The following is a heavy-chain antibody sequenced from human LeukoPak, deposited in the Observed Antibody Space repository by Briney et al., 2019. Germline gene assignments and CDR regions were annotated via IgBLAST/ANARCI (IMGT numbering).Heavy chain of an antibody. CDR3: ARTYYDILTGYNPYFDY. J-gene: IGHJ4*02. V-gene: IGHV3-21*01. D-gene: IGHD3-9*01. CDR1: GFTFYTYS. Sequence: PGGSLRLSCAASGFTFYTYSMNWVRQAPGKGLEWVSSISSSGTYTYYADSVKGRFTISRDNAKNSLYLQMSSLTAEDTAVYYCARTYYDILTGYNPYFDYWGQGILVTVSS. CDR2: ISSSGTYT.